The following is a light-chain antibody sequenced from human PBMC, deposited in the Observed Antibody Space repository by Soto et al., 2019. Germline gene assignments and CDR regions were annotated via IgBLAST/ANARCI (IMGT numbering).Light chain of an antibody. Sequence: EIVLTQSPGTLSLSPGERATLSCRASQSINNRYLAWYQQKPGQAPRLLIYGASSRATGIPDRFIGSGSGTDFTLALSRMEPGDFAVSYCQQSVSSPGFTFGPRTKVDIK. J-gene: IGKJ3*01. CDR2: GAS. CDR3: QQSVSSPGFT. CDR1: QSINNRY. V-gene: IGKV3-20*01.